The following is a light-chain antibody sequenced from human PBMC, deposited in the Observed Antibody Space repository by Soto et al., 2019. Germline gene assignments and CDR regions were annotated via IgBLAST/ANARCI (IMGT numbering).Light chain of an antibody. CDR1: SSDVGGYNY. Sequence: QSALTQPASVSGSPVQSITISCTGTSSDVGGYNYVSWYQQHPGKAPKLMIYDVSNRPSGVSNRFSGSKSGNTASLTISGLQAEDEADYYCSSYTSSSTLVMFGGGTKLTVL. CDR2: DVS. J-gene: IGLJ3*02. V-gene: IGLV2-14*01. CDR3: SSYTSSSTLVM.